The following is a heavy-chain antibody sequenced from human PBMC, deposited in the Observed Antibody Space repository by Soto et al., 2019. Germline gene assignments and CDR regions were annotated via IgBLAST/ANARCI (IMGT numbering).Heavy chain of an antibody. CDR3: ARNYYGSQTLFDY. CDR1: GCSISSFY. Sequence: SETLSLTCTVSGCSISSFYWSWIRQPPGKGLEWIGYIYYSGGTDYNPSLKSRVTISLDTSKNQFSLKLSSVTAADTAVYYCARNYYGSQTLFDYWGQGALVTVSS. V-gene: IGHV4-59*01. CDR2: IYYSGGT. J-gene: IGHJ4*02. D-gene: IGHD3-10*01.